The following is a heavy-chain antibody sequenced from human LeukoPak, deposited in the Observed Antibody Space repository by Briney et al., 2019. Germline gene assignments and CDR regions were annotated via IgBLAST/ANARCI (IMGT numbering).Heavy chain of an antibody. CDR2: ISSSSSYI. V-gene: IGHV3-21*01. J-gene: IGHJ4*02. D-gene: IGHD1-26*01. CDR1: GFTFSSYS. CDR3: ARVVASGSYLNDY. Sequence: PGGSLRLSCAASGFTFSSYSMNWVRQAPGKGLEWVSSISSSSSYIYYADSVKGRFTISRDNAKNSLYLQMNSLRAEDTAVYYCARVVASGSYLNDYWGQGTLVTVSS.